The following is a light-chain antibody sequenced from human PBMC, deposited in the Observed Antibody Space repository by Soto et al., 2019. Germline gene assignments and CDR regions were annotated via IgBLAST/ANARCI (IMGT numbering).Light chain of an antibody. J-gene: IGKJ1*01. CDR1: QSVSSSY. Sequence: EIGWTQAPGTLSLSPGETATLSCRASQSVSSSYLAWYQQKPGQAPRLLIYGASSRATGIPDRVSDSGSGTDFTLTISRLESEDFAVYYSQQYGISHCTFDQGTKVEIK. CDR2: GAS. CDR3: QQYGISHCT. V-gene: IGKV3-20*01.